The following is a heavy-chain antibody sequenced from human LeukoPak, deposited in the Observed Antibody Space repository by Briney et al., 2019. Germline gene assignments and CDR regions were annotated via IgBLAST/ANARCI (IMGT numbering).Heavy chain of an antibody. Sequence: SVKVSCKASGFTFTSSAVQWVRQARGQRLEWIGWIVVGSGNTNYAQKFQERVTITRDMSTSTAYMELSSLRSEDTAVYYCAAVPHYDSSGARFDYWGQGTLVTVSS. CDR3: AAVPHYDSSGARFDY. CDR1: GFTFTSSA. D-gene: IGHD3-22*01. CDR2: IVVGSGNT. V-gene: IGHV1-58*01. J-gene: IGHJ4*02.